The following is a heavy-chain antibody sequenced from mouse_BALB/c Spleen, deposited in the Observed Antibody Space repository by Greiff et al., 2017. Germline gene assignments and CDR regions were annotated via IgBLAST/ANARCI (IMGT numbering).Heavy chain of an antibody. CDR2: INPSNGGT. D-gene: IGHD1-2*01. CDR1: GYTFTSYY. V-gene: IGHV1S81*02. J-gene: IGHJ2*01. Sequence: QVQLQQSGAELVKPGASVKLSCKASGYTFTSYYMYWVKQRPGQGLEWIGEINPSNGGTNFNEKFKSKATLTVDKSSSTAYMQLSSLTSEDSAVFYCTTADYWGQGTTLTVSS. CDR3: TTADY.